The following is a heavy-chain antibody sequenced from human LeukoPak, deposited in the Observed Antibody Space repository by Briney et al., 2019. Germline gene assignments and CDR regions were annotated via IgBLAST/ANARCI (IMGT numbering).Heavy chain of an antibody. V-gene: IGHV3-64D*09. CDR2: ISSNGGRT. CDR3: VKGFDTAMAYFDY. D-gene: IGHD5-18*01. J-gene: IGHJ4*02. CDR1: GFTFSSYA. Sequence: GGSLRLSCSASGFTFSSYAMHWVRQAPGKGLEYVSSISSNGGRTYYADSVKGRFTISRDNSKNTLYLQMSSLRAEDTAVYYCVKGFDTAMAYFDYWGQGTLVTVSS.